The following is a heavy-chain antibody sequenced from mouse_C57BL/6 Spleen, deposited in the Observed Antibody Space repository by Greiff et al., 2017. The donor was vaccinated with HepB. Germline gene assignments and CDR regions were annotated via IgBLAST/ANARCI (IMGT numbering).Heavy chain of an antibody. CDR3: ARGVTTVVAPFMDY. CDR1: GYTFTDYY. D-gene: IGHD1-1*01. V-gene: IGHV1-19*01. Sequence: EVQLQQSGPVLVKPGASVKMSCKASGYTFTDYYMNWVKQSHGKSLEWIGVINPYNGGTSYNQKFKGKATLTVDKSSSTAYMELNSLTSEDSAVYYCARGVTTVVAPFMDYWGQGTSVTVSS. J-gene: IGHJ4*01. CDR2: INPYNGGT.